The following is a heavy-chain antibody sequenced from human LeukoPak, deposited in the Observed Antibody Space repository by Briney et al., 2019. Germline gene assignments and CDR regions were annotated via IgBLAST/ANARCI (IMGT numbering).Heavy chain of an antibody. CDR3: AKEGYSSSWNADFDY. Sequence: GGSLRLSCAASGFTFSSYAMSCVRQAPGKGLEWVSAISGNGRTTYYADSVTSRFTISRDNSKNTLYLQMNSLRAEDTAVYYCAKEGYSSSWNADFDYWGQGTLVTVSS. V-gene: IGHV3-23*01. CDR1: GFTFSSYA. J-gene: IGHJ4*02. CDR2: ISGNGRTT. D-gene: IGHD6-13*01.